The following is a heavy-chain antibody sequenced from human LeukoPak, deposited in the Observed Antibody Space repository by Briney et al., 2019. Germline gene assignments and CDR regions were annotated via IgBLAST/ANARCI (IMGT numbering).Heavy chain of an antibody. CDR3: ARDLPYYDLSTVDYFGDPFDY. V-gene: IGHV1-18*01. CDR1: GYTFTNYG. CDR2: ISAYNGNR. Sequence: EASVKVSCKTSGYTFTNYGISWVRRAPGQGLQWMGWISAYNGNRNHAQKFQGRVTMTTDTSTSTAYMELSSLRFDDTAVYYCARDLPYYDLSTVDYFGDPFDYWGQGTLVTVSS. J-gene: IGHJ4*02. D-gene: IGHD3-9*01.